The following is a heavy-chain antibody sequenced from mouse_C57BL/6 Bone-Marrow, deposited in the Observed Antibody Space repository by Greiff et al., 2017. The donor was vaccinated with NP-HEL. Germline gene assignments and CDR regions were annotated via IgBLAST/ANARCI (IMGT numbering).Heavy chain of an antibody. CDR3: ARHYCGFAY. Sequence: EVQRVESGGGLVKPGGSLKLSCAASGFTFSSYTMSWVRQTPEKRLEWVATISGGGGNTYYPDSVKGRFTISRDNAKNTLYLQMSSLRSEDTALYYCARHYCGFAYWGQGTLVTVSA. CDR1: GFTFSSYT. V-gene: IGHV5-9*01. J-gene: IGHJ3*01. CDR2: ISGGGGNT. D-gene: IGHD2-1*01.